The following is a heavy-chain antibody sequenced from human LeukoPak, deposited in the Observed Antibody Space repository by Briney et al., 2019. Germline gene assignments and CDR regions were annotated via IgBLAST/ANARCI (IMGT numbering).Heavy chain of an antibody. J-gene: IGHJ4*02. D-gene: IGHD5-24*01. CDR1: GGSFSGYY. V-gene: IGHV4-34*01. CDR2: INHSGST. CDR3: ARSSRGYKDY. Sequence: PSETLSLTCAVYGGSFSGYYWSWIRQPPGKGLEWIGEINHSGSTNYNPSLKGRVTISVDTSKNQFSLKLSSVTAADTAVYYCARSSRGYKDYWGQGTLVTVSS.